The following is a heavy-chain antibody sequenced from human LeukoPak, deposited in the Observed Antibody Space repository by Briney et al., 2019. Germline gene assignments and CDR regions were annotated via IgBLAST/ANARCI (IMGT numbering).Heavy chain of an antibody. CDR2: FHLDGGT. J-gene: IGHJ4*02. CDR1: GGSLTSTNW. CDR3: GRRDYYGSGSYHFDY. V-gene: IGHV4-4*02. D-gene: IGHD3-10*01. Sequence: SETLSLTCDLSGGSLTSTNWWTWVRQPPGKGLEWIGEFHLDGGTNYNPSPKRQLIISVDLPENHISLKLPSVTAAAPPFYSCGRRDYYGSGSYHFDYWGQGSLVTVSA.